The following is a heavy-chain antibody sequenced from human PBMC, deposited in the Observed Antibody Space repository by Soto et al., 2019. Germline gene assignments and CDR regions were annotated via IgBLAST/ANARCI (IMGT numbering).Heavy chain of an antibody. CDR1: GFTFSSYW. Sequence: PGVSLRLSCAASGFTFSSYWMSWVRQAPGKGLEWVANIKQDGSEKYYVDSVKGRFTISRDNAKNSLYLQMNSLRAEDTAVYYCARDRTTYQYSGYDCDYWGQGTLVTVSS. CDR3: ARDRTTYQYSGYDCDY. J-gene: IGHJ4*02. D-gene: IGHD5-12*01. V-gene: IGHV3-7*05. CDR2: IKQDGSEK.